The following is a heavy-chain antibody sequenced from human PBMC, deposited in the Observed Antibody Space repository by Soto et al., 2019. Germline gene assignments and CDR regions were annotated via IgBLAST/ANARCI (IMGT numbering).Heavy chain of an antibody. CDR2: ISGSGGST. CDR3: AKDGRHFWSASHFDY. Sequence: PGRSLRLSCASSGFTFITYAMSWVLQAPGKGLEWVSIISGSGGSTYYADSVKGRFTISRDNSKNTLYLQMNSLRAEDTAVYYCAKDGRHFWSASHFDYWGQGTLVTVSS. CDR1: GFTFITYA. V-gene: IGHV3-23*01. D-gene: IGHD3-3*02. J-gene: IGHJ4*02.